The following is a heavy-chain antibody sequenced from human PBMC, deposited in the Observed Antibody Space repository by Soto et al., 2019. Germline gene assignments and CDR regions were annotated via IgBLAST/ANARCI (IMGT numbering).Heavy chain of an antibody. CDR3: TRHQCSNYYGSATYDWFDP. Sequence: GGSLRLSCAASGFTFSGSAMHWVRQASGKGLEWVGRIRSKANSYATAYAASVKGRFTISRDDSKNTAYLQMNSLKTEDTAVYYCTRHQCSNYYGSATYDWFDPWGQGTLVTVSS. CDR2: IRSKANSYAT. V-gene: IGHV3-73*01. CDR1: GFTFSGSA. J-gene: IGHJ5*02. D-gene: IGHD3-10*01.